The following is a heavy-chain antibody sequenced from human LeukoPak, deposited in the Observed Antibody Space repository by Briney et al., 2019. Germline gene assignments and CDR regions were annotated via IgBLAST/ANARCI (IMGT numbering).Heavy chain of an antibody. CDR2: IYYSGST. J-gene: IGHJ5*02. D-gene: IGHD6-6*01. CDR1: GGSISSYY. CDR3: ARALPSSARRSAWFDP. V-gene: IGHV4-59*12. Sequence: PSETLSLTCTVSGGSISSYYWSWIRQLPGKGLEWIGYIYYSGSTNYNPSLKSRVTISVDTSKNQFSLKLSSVTAADTAVYYCARALPSSARRSAWFDPWGQGTLVTVSS.